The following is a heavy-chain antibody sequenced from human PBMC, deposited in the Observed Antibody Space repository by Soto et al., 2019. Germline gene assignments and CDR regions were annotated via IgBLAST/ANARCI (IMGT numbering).Heavy chain of an antibody. J-gene: IGHJ4*02. CDR1: GFTFSDHY. CDR2: SRNKANSYST. D-gene: IGHD1-26*01. Sequence: EVQLVESGGGLVQPGGSLRLSCAASGFTFSDHYMDWVRQAPGKGLEWVGRSRNKANSYSTEYAASVKGRFTIARDESKHSLDLQMNSLKTEDTAVYYCARFSGSYTRGLDYWGQGTLVTVSS. V-gene: IGHV3-72*01. CDR3: ARFSGSYTRGLDY.